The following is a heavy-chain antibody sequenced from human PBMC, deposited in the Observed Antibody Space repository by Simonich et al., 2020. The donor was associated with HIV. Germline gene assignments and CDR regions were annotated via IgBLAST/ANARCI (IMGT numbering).Heavy chain of an antibody. Sequence: QVQLQESGPGLVKPSETLSLTCAVSGYSISSGYYWGWIRQPPGKGLDWIGSIYHGGETYYNPSLKSRFTKSVDTSKNQFSLKLSSVTAADTAVYYCARVLGIAAAIDSFQHWGQGTLVTVSS. D-gene: IGHD6-13*01. CDR2: IYHGGET. CDR3: ARVLGIAAAIDSFQH. V-gene: IGHV4-38-2*01. CDR1: GYSISSGYY. J-gene: IGHJ1*01.